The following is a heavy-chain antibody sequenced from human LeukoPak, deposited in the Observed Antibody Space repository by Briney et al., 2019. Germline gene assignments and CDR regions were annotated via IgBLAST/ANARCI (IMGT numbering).Heavy chain of an antibody. CDR2: IFYSGNT. V-gene: IGHV4-39*01. J-gene: IGHJ4*02. Sequence: ASETLSLTCTVSGGSINSSSYYWGWIRQPPGKGLEWIGSIFYSGNTYDNPSLKSRVTISVDTSKNQFSLKLNSVTAADTAVYYCARHRSKWLQSSFDYWGQGTLVTVSS. CDR1: GGSINSSSYY. D-gene: IGHD5-24*01. CDR3: ARHRSKWLQSSFDY.